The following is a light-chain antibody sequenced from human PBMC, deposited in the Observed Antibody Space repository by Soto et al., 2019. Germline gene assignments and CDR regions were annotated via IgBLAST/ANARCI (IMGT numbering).Light chain of an antibody. CDR2: GAS. V-gene: IGKV3-20*01. CDR1: QSVSSSY. CDR3: QQNGSSPYT. Sequence: EIVLTQSPGTLSLSPGERATLSCRASQSVSSSYLAWYQQKPGQAPRLLIYGASSRATGIPDRFSGSGSGTDFTLTISRLEPEDFAVYYCQQNGSSPYTFGQGTNREIK. J-gene: IGKJ2*01.